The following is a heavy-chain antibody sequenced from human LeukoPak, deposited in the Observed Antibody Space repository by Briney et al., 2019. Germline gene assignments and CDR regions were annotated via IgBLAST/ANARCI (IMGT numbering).Heavy chain of an antibody. D-gene: IGHD3-3*01. CDR2: IYYSGST. CDR1: GGSISSGDYY. Sequence: SQTLSLTCNVSGGSISSGDYYWSWIRQPPGKGLEWIGYIYYSGSTYYNPSLKSRVTISVDTSKNQFSLKLSSVTAADTAVYYCARDLYYDFWSGDDAFDIWGQGTMVTVSS. J-gene: IGHJ3*02. CDR3: ARDLYYDFWSGDDAFDI. V-gene: IGHV4-30-4*08.